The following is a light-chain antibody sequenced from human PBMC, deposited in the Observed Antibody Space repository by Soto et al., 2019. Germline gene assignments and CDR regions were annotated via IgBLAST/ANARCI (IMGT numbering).Light chain of an antibody. CDR3: SSYTSSSSLV. CDR2: DVS. CDR1: SSYVGCFNF. J-gene: IGLJ1*01. Sequence: QSVLTQPASVSGSPGQSITISCTGTSSYVGCFNFVSWYQQHPGKAPKLMIYDVSNRPSGVSNRFSGSKFGNTASLTISGLQAEDEADYYCSSYTSSSSLVFGTGTKVTVL. V-gene: IGLV2-14*01.